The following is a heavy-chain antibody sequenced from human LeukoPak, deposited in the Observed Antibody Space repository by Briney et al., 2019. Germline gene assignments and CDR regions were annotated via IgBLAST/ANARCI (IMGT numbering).Heavy chain of an antibody. CDR2: IIPIFGTA. D-gene: IGHD6-13*01. J-gene: IGHJ6*03. Sequence: GASVKVSCKASGGTFSSYAISWVRQAPGQGLEWMGGIIPIFGTANYAQKFQGRVTITTDESTSTAYMELSSLRSGDTAVYYCARGPSSYYYYYYYMDVWGKGTTVTVSS. CDR1: GGTFSSYA. CDR3: ARGPSSYYYYYYYMDV. V-gene: IGHV1-69*05.